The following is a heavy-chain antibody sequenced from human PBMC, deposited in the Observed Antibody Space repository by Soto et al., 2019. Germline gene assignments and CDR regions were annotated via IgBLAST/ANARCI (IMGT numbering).Heavy chain of an antibody. CDR3: ARDAGSESYLAY. J-gene: IGHJ4*02. CDR1: GYTFTNYV. V-gene: IGHV1-18*01. Sequence: QVQLVQSGGAVQKPGASVKVYCKPSGYTFTNYVISWVRLAPGQGLEWMGWLSHFNGHTKYEQKFHGRVTLPTETYTSTADMELRSLIYDETAVYYCARDAGSESYLAYWGQGTLVNVSS. CDR2: LSHFNGHT. D-gene: IGHD1-26*01.